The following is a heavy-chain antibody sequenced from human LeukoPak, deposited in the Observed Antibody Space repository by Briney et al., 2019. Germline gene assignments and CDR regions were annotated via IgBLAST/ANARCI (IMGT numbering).Heavy chain of an antibody. CDR3: ARRLIIRGRFND. D-gene: IGHD3-10*01. J-gene: IGHJ4*02. V-gene: IGHV4-34*01. CDR1: GGSFTDCF. CDR2: INHVGST. Sequence: SETLSLTCGVYGGSFTDCFWSWVRQSPGKRLEWIGEINHVGSTNYNPSLKSRVTLSVDKSTNQVSLNLTSVTVADTAVYYCARRLIIRGRFNDWGQGTLVTVSS.